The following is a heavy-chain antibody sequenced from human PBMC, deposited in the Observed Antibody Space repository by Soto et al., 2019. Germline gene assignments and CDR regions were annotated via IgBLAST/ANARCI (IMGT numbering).Heavy chain of an antibody. CDR1: GFSFSSYG. D-gene: IGHD3-22*01. J-gene: IGHJ4*02. V-gene: IGHV3-30*03. CDR3: AREDPYYYDSSGFYGPPDY. Sequence: PGGSLRLSCAASGFSFSSYGMHWVRQAPGKGLEWVAVISPDGSNKDYADSVKGRFTISRDNAKNSQYLQMNSLRDEDTAVYYCAREDPYYYDSSGFYGPPDYWGQGTLVTVSS. CDR2: ISPDGSNK.